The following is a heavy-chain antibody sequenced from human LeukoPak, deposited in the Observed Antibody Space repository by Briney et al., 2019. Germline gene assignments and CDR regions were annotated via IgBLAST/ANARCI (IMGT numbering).Heavy chain of an antibody. Sequence: SETPSLTCTVSGGSVSSGSYYWSWIRQPPGKGLEWIGYIYYSGSTNYNPSLKSRVTISVDTSKNQFSLKLSSVTAADTAVYYCARVIAVALAGYFDYWGQGTLVTVSS. CDR1: GGSVSSGSYY. CDR3: ARVIAVALAGYFDY. J-gene: IGHJ4*02. D-gene: IGHD6-19*01. V-gene: IGHV4-61*01. CDR2: IYYSGST.